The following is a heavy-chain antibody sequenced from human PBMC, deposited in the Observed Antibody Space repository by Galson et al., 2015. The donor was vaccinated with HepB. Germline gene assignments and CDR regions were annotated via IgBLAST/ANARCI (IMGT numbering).Heavy chain of an antibody. J-gene: IGHJ4*02. CDR3: AHLRYLGY. CDR1: GFTFSRYW. CDR2: IKEDGSEK. V-gene: IGHV3-7*01. D-gene: IGHD3-16*01. Sequence: SLRLSCAASGFTFSRYWMSWVRQAPGKGLEWVANIKEDGSEKNYVDSVKGRFTISRDNAKNSLYLQMNSLRAEDTAVYYCAHLRYLGYWGQGALVTVSS.